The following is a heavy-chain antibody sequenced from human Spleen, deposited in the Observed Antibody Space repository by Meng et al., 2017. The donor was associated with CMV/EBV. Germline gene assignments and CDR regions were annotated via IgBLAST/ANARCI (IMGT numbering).Heavy chain of an antibody. CDR1: GGSFGGHY. CDR2: INHGGVT. Sequence: SLTCGVYGGSFGGHYWTWVRRPAGKGLEWISEINHGGVTHYNSSLSSRVTIFLDTSKRQFSLRLTSVTVADTAVYYCASEPVGWYFDLWGRGTLVTVSS. V-gene: IGHV4-34*01. J-gene: IGHJ2*01. D-gene: IGHD1-14*01. CDR3: ASEPVGWYFDL.